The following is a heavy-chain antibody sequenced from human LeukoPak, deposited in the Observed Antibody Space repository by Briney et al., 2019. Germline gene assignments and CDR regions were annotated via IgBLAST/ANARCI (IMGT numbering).Heavy chain of an antibody. CDR2: ISSSSSYI. CDR3: VKDDADGFYYEFLTGYYNDY. CDR1: GFTFSSYS. D-gene: IGHD3-9*01. Sequence: KPGGSLRLSCAASGFTFSSYSMNWVRQAPGKGLEWVSSISSSSSYIYYADSVKGRFTISRDNAKNSLYLQMNSLRAEDTAVYYCVKDDADGFYYEFLTGYYNDYWGQGTLVTVSS. V-gene: IGHV3-21*04. J-gene: IGHJ4*02.